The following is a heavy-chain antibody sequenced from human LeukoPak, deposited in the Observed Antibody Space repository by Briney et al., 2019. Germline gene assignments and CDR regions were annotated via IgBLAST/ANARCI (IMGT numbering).Heavy chain of an antibody. CDR3: ANMVRGVGDY. CDR1: GFTFSSYW. J-gene: IGHJ4*02. Sequence: GGSLRLSCSASGFTFSSYWMSWVRQAPGKGLEWVANIKQDGSEKYYVDSVKGRFTISRDNSKNTLYLQMNSLRAEDTAVYYCANMVRGVGDYWGQGTLVTVSS. V-gene: IGHV3-7*01. D-gene: IGHD3-10*01. CDR2: IKQDGSEK.